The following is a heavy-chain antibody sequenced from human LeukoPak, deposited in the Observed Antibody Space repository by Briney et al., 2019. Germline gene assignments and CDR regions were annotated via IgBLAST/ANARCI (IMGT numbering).Heavy chain of an antibody. CDR3: ARQPPGVYDTTQNWFDP. CDR2: IQPGQTDA. CDR1: GYSSTYYW. Sequence: GESLKISCKASGYSSTYYWIAWVRQMPGKGLEWMGVIQPGQTDARYSPSFEGHVTISVDKSISTAYLQWSSLKASDTAMYYCARQPPGVYDTTQNWFDPWGQGTLVTVSS. D-gene: IGHD3-22*01. V-gene: IGHV5-51*01. J-gene: IGHJ5*02.